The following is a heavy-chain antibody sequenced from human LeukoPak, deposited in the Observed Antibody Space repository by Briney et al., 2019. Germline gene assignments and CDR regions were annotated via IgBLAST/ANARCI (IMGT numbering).Heavy chain of an antibody. D-gene: IGHD2-2*01. V-gene: IGHV3-33*01. CDR2: IWYDGSKK. J-gene: IGHJ5*02. CDR1: GFTFTNHG. CDR3: ARDPRSDCSSTSCYNWFDP. Sequence: GTSLRLSCAASGFTFTNHGFHWVRQAPGKGLEWVALIWYDGSKKVYVDSVKGRFTISRDDPKNTLYLQMNSLRAEDTAVYYCARDPRSDCSSTSCYNWFDPWGQGTLVTVSS.